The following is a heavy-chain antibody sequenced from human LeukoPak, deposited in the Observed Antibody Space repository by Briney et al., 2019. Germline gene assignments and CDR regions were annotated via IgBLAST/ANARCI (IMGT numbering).Heavy chain of an antibody. CDR2: ISYDGSND. V-gene: IGHV3-30*18. CDR3: AKGDLHFDY. J-gene: IGHJ4*02. CDR1: GFAFTSYG. D-gene: IGHD3-3*01. Sequence: PGGSLRLSCAASGFAFTSYGMHWVRQAPGKGLEWVAVISYDGSNDYYADSVKGRFTISRDNSKNTLYLQMNSLRVEDTAVYYCAKGDLHFDYWGQGTLVTVSS.